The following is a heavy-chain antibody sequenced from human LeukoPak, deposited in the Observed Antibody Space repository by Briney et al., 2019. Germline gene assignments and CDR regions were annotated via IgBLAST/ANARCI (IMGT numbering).Heavy chain of an antibody. Sequence: PSETLSLTCTVSGYSIGIGYYWGWIRQSPGKGLEWIRSIYHSGATYYNPSLQSRVTMSVDTSKNQFSLNLSSVTAADTAVYYCARDEMEHHGSYYDFWGQGTLVSVSS. V-gene: IGHV4-38-2*02. CDR1: GYSIGIGYY. D-gene: IGHD1/OR15-1a*01. J-gene: IGHJ4*02. CDR2: IYHSGAT. CDR3: ARDEMEHHGSYYDF.